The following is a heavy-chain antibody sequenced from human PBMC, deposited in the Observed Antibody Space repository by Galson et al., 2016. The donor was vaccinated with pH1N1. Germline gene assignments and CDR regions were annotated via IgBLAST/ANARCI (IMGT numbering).Heavy chain of an antibody. CDR1: GFSLTTTGEG. J-gene: IGHJ3*02. V-gene: IGHV2-5*01. CDR3: ADNSWNTVSRYNAFDI. D-gene: IGHD2-2*02. Sequence: PALVKPTQTVTLTCVFSGFSLTTTGEGVGWIRQPPGKALEWLAIIYWNDDERYSPSLENRLTISKDTSKNQVVLTMTNMEPVDTATYYCADNSWNTVSRYNAFDIWGQGTMVTVPS. CDR2: IYWNDDE.